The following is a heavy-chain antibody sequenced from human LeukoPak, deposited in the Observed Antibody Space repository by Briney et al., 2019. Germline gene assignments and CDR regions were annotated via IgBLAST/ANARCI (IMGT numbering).Heavy chain of an antibody. CDR1: GGSFYGYP. V-gene: IGHV1-18*01. CDR2: ISAYNGNT. J-gene: IGHJ4*02. CDR3: AREAYYDSSGYYNY. Sequence: ASVKVSCKASGGSFYGYPIAWVRQAPGQGLEWMGWISAYNGNTNYAQKLQGRVTMTTDTSTSTAYMELRSLRSDDTAVYYCAREAYYDSSGYYNYWGQGTLVTVSS. D-gene: IGHD3-22*01.